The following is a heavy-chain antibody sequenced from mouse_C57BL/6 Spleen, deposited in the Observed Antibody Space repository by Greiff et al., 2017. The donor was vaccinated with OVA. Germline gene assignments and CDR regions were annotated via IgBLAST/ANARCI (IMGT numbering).Heavy chain of an antibody. D-gene: IGHD1-1*01. J-gene: IGHJ4*01. V-gene: IGHV1-39*01. CDR1: GYSFTDYN. CDR3: ARGGVITTVVADYAMDY. Sequence: EVKVVESGPELVKPGASVKISCKASGYSFTDYNMNWVKQSNGKSLEWIGVINPNYGTTSYNQKFKGKATLTVDQSSSTAYMQLNSLTSEDSAVYYCARGGVITTVVADYAMDYWGQGTSVTVSS. CDR2: INPNYGTT.